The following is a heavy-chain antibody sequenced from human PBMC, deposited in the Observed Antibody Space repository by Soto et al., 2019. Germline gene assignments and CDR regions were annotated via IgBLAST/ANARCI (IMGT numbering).Heavy chain of an antibody. V-gene: IGHV3-33*01. CDR2: MWYDGRNT. D-gene: IGHD6-19*01. J-gene: IGHJ4*02. Sequence: QVQLVESGGGVVQPGRSLRLSCAASGFTFSSYGMHWVRQAPGKGLQWVAVMWYDGRNTYYADSVRGRFTISRDNSKSTLYLQMNSLRAEDTAIYYCARDSGYSSARDPDYWGQGTLVTVSS. CDR1: GFTFSSYG. CDR3: ARDSGYSSARDPDY.